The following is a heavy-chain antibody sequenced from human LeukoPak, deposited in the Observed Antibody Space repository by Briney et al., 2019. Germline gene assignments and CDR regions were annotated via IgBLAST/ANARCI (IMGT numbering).Heavy chain of an antibody. CDR2: IYYSGST. V-gene: IGHV4-30-4*08. D-gene: IGHD3-3*01. CDR3: AREIFGVARKDSFDI. CDR1: GGSLSSGDYY. Sequence: PSETLSLTCTVSGGSLSSGDYYWRWIRQPPGTGLEWLGYIYYSGSTYYNPSLKSRVTISVDTSKYQFSLKLSSVTAADTAVYYCAREIFGVARKDSFDIWGQGTMVTVSS. J-gene: IGHJ3*02.